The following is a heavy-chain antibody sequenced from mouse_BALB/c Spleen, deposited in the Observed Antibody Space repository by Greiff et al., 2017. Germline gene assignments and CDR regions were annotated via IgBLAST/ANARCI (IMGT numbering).Heavy chain of an antibody. Sequence: VQLQQSGAELAKPGASVKMSCKASGYTFTSYWMHWVKQRPGQGLEWIGYINPSTGYTEYNQKFKDKATLTADKSSSTAYMQLSSLTSEDSAVYYCARRDGYYWYFDVWGAGTTVTVSS. D-gene: IGHD2-3*01. CDR2: INPSTGYT. V-gene: IGHV1-7*01. CDR3: ARRDGYYWYFDV. CDR1: GYTFTSYW. J-gene: IGHJ1*01.